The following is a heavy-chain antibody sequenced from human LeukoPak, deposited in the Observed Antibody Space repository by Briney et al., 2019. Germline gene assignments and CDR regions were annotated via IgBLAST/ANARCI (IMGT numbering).Heavy chain of an antibody. CDR2: INPSGGST. J-gene: IGHJ3*02. CDR3: AREGTMIGAFDI. D-gene: IGHD1-1*01. V-gene: IGHV1-46*01. CDR1: GYTFTSYY. Sequence: GASVKVSCKASGYTFTSYYMHWVRQAPGQGLEWMGIINPSGGSTSYAQKFQGRVTITADESTSTAYMELSSLRSEDTAVYYCAREGTMIGAFDIWGQGTMVTVSS.